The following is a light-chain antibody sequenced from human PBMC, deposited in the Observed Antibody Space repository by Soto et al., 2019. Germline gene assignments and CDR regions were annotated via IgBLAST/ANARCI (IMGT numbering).Light chain of an antibody. V-gene: IGLV2-14*01. CDR1: SSDVGGYNY. CDR3: SSYTSSSTIGV. CDR2: DVS. J-gene: IGLJ2*01. Sequence: QSALTQPASVSGSPGQSITISCTGTSSDVGGYNYVSWYQQHPGNAPKIMIYDVSNRPSGVSNRFSGSKSGNTASLTISGLQAEDEADYYCSSYTSSSTIGVFGGGTKLTVL.